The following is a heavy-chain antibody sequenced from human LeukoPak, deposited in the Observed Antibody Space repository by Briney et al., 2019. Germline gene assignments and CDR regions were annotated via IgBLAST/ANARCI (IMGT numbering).Heavy chain of an antibody. D-gene: IGHD4-17*01. CDR2: IYYSGST. V-gene: IGHV4-39*02. CDR1: GCSISSSSYY. CDR3: AREPDGDYVPYCFDY. J-gene: IGHJ4*02. Sequence: SETLSLTCTVSGCSISSSSYYWGWIRQPPGKGLEWIGSIYYSGSTYYNPSLKSRVTISVDTSKNQFSLKLSSVTAADTAVYYCAREPDGDYVPYCFDYWGQGTLVTVSS.